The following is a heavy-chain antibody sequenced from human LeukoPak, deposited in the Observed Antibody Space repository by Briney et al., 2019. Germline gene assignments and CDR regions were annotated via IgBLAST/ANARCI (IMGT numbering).Heavy chain of an antibody. Sequence: SETLSLTCTVSGGSISSSSYYWGWIRQPPGKGLEWIGSIYYSGSTYYNPSLKSRVTISVDTSKNQFSLKLSSVTAADTAVYYCAVISYGSGSYYTSQSDYWGQGTLVTVSS. J-gene: IGHJ4*02. CDR2: IYYSGST. CDR3: AVISYGSGSYYTSQSDY. D-gene: IGHD3-10*01. CDR1: GGSISSSSYY. V-gene: IGHV4-39*01.